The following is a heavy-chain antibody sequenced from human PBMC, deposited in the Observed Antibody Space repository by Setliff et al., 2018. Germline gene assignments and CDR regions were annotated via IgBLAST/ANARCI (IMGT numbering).Heavy chain of an antibody. J-gene: IGHJ4*02. Sequence: PSETLSLTCTVSGGSISSGSYYWSWNRQPAGKGLEWIGRIYTSGSTYYNPSLKSRVTISVDTSKNQFSLQLSSVTAADTAVYYCARDRITIFGVVIPFDYWGQGTLVTVSS. D-gene: IGHD3-3*01. CDR3: ARDRITIFGVVIPFDY. V-gene: IGHV4-61*02. CDR1: GGSISSGSYY. CDR2: IYTSGST.